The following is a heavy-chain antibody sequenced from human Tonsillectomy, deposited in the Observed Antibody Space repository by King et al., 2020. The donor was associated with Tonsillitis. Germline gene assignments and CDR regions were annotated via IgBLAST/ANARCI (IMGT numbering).Heavy chain of an antibody. CDR3: ARVLDYYYYYMDV. CDR2: IYSGGST. V-gene: IGHV3-53*04. Sequence: VQLVESGGGLVQPGGSLRLSCAASGFTVSSNYMSWVRQAPGKGLEWVSVIYSGGSTYYADSVKGRFTISRHNSKNTLYLQMNSLRAEDTAVYYCARVLDYYYYYMDVWGKGTTVTVSS. D-gene: IGHD1-1*01. J-gene: IGHJ6*03. CDR1: GFTVSSNY.